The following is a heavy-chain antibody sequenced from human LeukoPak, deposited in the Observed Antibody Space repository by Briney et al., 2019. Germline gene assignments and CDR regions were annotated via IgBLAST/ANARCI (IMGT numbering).Heavy chain of an antibody. CDR1: GGSISSSSYY. V-gene: IGHV4-39*01. CDR3: ARQKYTAMASFDY. Sequence: SETLSLTCTVSGGSISSSSYYWGWIRQPPGKGLEWIGSIYYSGSTYYNSSLKSRVTISVDTSKNQFSLKLSSVTAADTAVYYCARQKYTAMASFDYSGQGTLVTVSS. D-gene: IGHD5-18*01. CDR2: IYYSGST. J-gene: IGHJ4*02.